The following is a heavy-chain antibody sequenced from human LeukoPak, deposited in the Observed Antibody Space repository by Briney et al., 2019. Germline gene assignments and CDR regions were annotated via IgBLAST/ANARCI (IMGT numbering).Heavy chain of an antibody. CDR2: IIPIFGTA. V-gene: IGHV1-69*15. CDR1: GGTFSSYA. D-gene: IGHD3-10*01. CDR3: ARGTGVYYGSGSYYNGTFDY. J-gene: IGHJ4*02. Sequence: ASVKVSCKASGGTFSSYAISWVRQAPGQGLEWMGRIIPIFGTANYAQKFQGRVTITADESTSTAYMELSSLRSEDTAVCYCARGTGVYYGSGSYYNGTFDYWGQGTLVTVSS.